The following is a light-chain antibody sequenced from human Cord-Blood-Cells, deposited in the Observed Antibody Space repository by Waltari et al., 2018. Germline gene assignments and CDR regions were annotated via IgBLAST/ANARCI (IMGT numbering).Light chain of an antibody. CDR2: RNN. J-gene: IGLJ3*02. CDR3: AAWDDSLSGGWV. Sequence: QSVLTQPPSASGTPGQRVTISCSGSSSHIGSNYVYWYQQLPGTAPKLLIYRNNQRPSGVPDRFSGSKSGTSASLAISGLRSEDEADYYCAAWDDSLSGGWVFGGGTKLTVL. CDR1: SSHIGSNY. V-gene: IGLV1-47*01.